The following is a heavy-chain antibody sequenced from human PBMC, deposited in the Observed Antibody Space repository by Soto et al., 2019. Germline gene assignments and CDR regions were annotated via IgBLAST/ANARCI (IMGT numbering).Heavy chain of an antibody. CDR3: AKDPQDWLRSDFDY. CDR2: ISHDGTNK. CDR1: GFTFSSYG. D-gene: IGHD5-12*01. Sequence: QVQLVESGGGVVQPGRSLRLSCAASGFTFSSYGMHWVRQAPGKGLEWVAVISHDGTNKYYSDSVNGRFTISRDDSKSTMYLQMNSLRTDDTAVYYCAKDPQDWLRSDFDYWGQGTLVTVSS. J-gene: IGHJ4*02. V-gene: IGHV3-30*18.